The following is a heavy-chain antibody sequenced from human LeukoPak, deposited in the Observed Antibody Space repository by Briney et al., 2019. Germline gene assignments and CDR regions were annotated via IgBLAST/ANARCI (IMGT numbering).Heavy chain of an antibody. CDR1: GFTFSSYG. D-gene: IGHD6-13*01. CDR2: IRYDGSNK. V-gene: IGHV3-30*02. Sequence: GGSLRLSCAASGFTFSSYGMHWVRQAPGKWLEWVAFIRYDGSNKYYADSVKGRFTISRDNSKNTLYLQMNSLRAEDTAVYYCAKVSGKYSSSWYCDYWGQGTLVTVSS. CDR3: AKVSGKYSSSWYCDY. J-gene: IGHJ4*02.